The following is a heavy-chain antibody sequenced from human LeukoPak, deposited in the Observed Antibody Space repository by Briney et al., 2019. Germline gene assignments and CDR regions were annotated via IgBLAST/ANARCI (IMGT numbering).Heavy chain of an antibody. CDR1: GFXFSNYG. CDR2: IWHDGSNE. Sequence: GGSLRLSCAASGFXFSNYGIHWVRQAPGKGLEWVAVIWHDGSNEYYTDSVMGRFTVSRDNSKNTLYLQMNSLRAEDTAVYYCARLQTRTIDYWGQGTRVTVSS. D-gene: IGHD5-24*01. CDR3: ARLQTRTIDY. V-gene: IGHV3-33*01. J-gene: IGHJ4*02.